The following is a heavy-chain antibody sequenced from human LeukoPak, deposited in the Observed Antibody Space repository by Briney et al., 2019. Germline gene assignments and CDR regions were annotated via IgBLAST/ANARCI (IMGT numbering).Heavy chain of an antibody. J-gene: IGHJ6*03. D-gene: IGHD3-3*01. V-gene: IGHV1-69*05. CDR3: ARDRKTIPQYHYYYMDV. CDR1: GGTFGSFA. Sequence: SVKVSCKTSGGTFGSFAISWVRQAPGQGLEWMGRIIPIFGTTEYAQKFQGRVTITTDESRSTAYMEVSSLRSEDTAVYYCARDRKTIPQYHYYYMDVWGKGTTVTVSS. CDR2: IIPIFGTT.